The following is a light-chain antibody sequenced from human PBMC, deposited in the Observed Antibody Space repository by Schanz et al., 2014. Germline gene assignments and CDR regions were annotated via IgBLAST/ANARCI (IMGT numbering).Light chain of an antibody. CDR3: CSYAGSSTLL. CDR1: SSDVGGYKY. V-gene: IGLV2-8*01. Sequence: QSALTQPPSASGSPGQSVTISCTGTSSDVGGYKYVSWYQQHPGKAPKVIIYEVSERPSGVPDRFSGSKSGNTASLTVSGLQAEDEADYYCCSYAGSSTLLFGGGTKLTVL. CDR2: EVS. J-gene: IGLJ2*01.